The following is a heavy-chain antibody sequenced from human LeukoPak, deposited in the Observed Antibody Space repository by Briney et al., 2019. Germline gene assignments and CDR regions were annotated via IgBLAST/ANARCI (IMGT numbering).Heavy chain of an antibody. CDR2: ISTGSNT. CDR1: GFTFSKYA. Sequence: GGSLRLSWAASGFTFSKYAMNWVSQAPGKGMEWVALISTGSNTHYADSAEGRFTISRDNSKNTLYLHMNSLRVEDTAIYFCAKDLDSSGYYGENWFDPWGQGTLVTVSS. V-gene: IGHV3-23*01. D-gene: IGHD3-22*01. J-gene: IGHJ5*02. CDR3: AKDLDSSGYYGENWFDP.